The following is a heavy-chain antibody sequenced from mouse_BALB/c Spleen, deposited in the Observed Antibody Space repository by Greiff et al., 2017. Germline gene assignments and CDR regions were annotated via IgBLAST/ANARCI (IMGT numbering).Heavy chain of an antibody. J-gene: IGHJ4*01. CDR3: ARTTMITDYAMDY. CDR1: GYAFSSYW. Sequence: VQLQQSGAELVRPGSSVKISCKASGYAFSSYWMYWVKQRPGQGLEWIGQIYPGDGDTNYNGKFKGKATLTADKSSSTAYMQLSSLTSEDSAVYVCARTTMITDYAMDYWGQGTSVTVSS. CDR2: IYPGDGDT. D-gene: IGHD2-4*01. V-gene: IGHV1-80*01.